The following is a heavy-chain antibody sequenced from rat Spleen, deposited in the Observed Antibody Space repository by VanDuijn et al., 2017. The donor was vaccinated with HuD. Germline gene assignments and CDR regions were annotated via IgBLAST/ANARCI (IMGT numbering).Heavy chain of an antibody. D-gene: IGHD1-12*02. CDR1: GFTYSNYV. CDR2: ISTGGGNT. CDR3: AKDKDGSYYSSYFDY. V-gene: IGHV5S13*01. Sequence: EVQLVESGGGLVQPGRSLKLSCAASGFTYSNYVMAWVRQAPTKGLEWVASISTGGGNTYYRDSVKGRFTISRDNAKNTLYLQMDSLRSEDTATYYCAKDKDGSYYSSYFDYWGQGVMVTVSS. J-gene: IGHJ2*01.